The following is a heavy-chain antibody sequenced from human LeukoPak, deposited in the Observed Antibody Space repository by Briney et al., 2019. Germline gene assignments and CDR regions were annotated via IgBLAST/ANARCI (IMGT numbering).Heavy chain of an antibody. CDR3: ARGVHIAAAQYGY. J-gene: IGHJ4*02. CDR1: GGSISSYY. Sequence: SETLSLTCTVSGGSISSYYWSWIRQPPVKGLEWIGYIYYSGTTNYNPSLKSRVTISVDTSKNQFSLKLSSVTAADTAVYYCARGVHIAAAQYGYWGQGTLVTVSS. D-gene: IGHD6-13*01. CDR2: IYYSGTT. V-gene: IGHV4-59*01.